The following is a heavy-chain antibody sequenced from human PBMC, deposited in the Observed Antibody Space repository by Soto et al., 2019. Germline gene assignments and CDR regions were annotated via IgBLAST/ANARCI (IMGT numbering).Heavy chain of an antibody. CDR2: IYYSGST. CDR1: GGSISSGGYY. J-gene: IGHJ4*02. Sequence: SETLSLTCTVSGGSISSGGYYWSWIRQHPGKGLEWIGYIYYSGSTYYNPSLKSRVTISVDTSKNQFSLKLSSVTAADTAVYYCARGHYGDYSELDYWGQGTLVTVSS. V-gene: IGHV4-31*03. CDR3: ARGHYGDYSELDY. D-gene: IGHD4-17*01.